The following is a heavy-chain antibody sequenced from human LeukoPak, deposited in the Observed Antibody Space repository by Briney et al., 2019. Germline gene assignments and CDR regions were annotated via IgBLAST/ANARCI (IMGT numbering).Heavy chain of an antibody. CDR1: GFTVSSNY. CDR2: IYSGGSK. Sequence: PGGSLRLSCAASGFTVSSNYMSWVRQAPGKGLEWVSVIYSGGSKYYADSVKGRFTISRDNSKNTLYLQMNSLRAEDTAVYYCASASSGWYRDAFDIWGQGTMVTVSS. J-gene: IGHJ3*02. D-gene: IGHD6-19*01. CDR3: ASASSGWYRDAFDI. V-gene: IGHV3-53*01.